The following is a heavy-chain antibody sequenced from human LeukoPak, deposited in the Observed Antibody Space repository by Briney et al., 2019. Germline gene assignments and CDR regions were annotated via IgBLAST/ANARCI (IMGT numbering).Heavy chain of an antibody. Sequence: GGSVRLPCAASGFTFSSYAMSWIRQAPGKGLEWVSYISSSGSTIYYADSVKGRFTISRDNAKNSLYLQMNSLRAEDTAVYYCAREGYSGSYCDAFDIWGQGTMVTVSS. V-gene: IGHV3-11*01. J-gene: IGHJ3*02. CDR3: AREGYSGSYCDAFDI. CDR1: GFTFSSYA. D-gene: IGHD1-26*01. CDR2: ISSSGSTI.